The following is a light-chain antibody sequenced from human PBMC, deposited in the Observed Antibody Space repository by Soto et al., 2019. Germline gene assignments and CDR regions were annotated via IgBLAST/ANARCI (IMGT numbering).Light chain of an antibody. Sequence: EIVLTQSPGTLSLSPGERETLSCRASQSVSSSYLAWYQQKPCQAPRPLIYGASSRAIGIPDRFSGSGSGTDFTLTISRLEPEDFAVYYCQQYGSSPWTFGQGTKV. CDR1: QSVSSSY. CDR2: GAS. V-gene: IGKV3-20*01. J-gene: IGKJ1*01. CDR3: QQYGSSPWT.